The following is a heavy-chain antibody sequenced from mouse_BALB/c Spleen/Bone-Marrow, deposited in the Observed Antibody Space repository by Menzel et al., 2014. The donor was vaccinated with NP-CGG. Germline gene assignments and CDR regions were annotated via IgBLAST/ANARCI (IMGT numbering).Heavy chain of an antibody. V-gene: IGHV5-9-2*01. CDR2: ISXXXRYT. CDR3: ARHAYYDQTEVSFVY. D-gene: IGHD2-4*01. Sequence: EVKLMESGGGLVKSGGSLKLSCAASGFSFXNXGXSWVXRTPXXXXEWVXTISXXXRYTFYSDSVKGRFTISRDNAKNNLYLQLSSLRSEDTALYYCARHAYYDQTEVSFVYWGQGTLVTVSA. CDR1: GFSFXNXG. J-gene: IGHJ3*01.